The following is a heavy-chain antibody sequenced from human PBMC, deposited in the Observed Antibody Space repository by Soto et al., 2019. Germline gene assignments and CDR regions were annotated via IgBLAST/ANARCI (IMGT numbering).Heavy chain of an antibody. CDR3: ARQGTITTFNV. V-gene: IGHV4-39*01. J-gene: IGHJ6*02. D-gene: IGHD3-3*01. CDR2: IYYSGST. Sequence: QLQLQESGPGLVKPSETLSLTCTVSGGSISNSNYFWGWIRQPPGKGLEWIGSIYYSGSTYYNPSLKSRVTISVDTSKHQFSLKLSSVTAAETAVYYCARQGTITTFNVWGQGTTVTVSS. CDR1: GGSISNSNYF.